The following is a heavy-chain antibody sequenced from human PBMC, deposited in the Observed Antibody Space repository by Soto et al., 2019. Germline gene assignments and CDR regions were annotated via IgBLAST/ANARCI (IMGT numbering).Heavy chain of an antibody. CDR2: ISSTSSMI. Sequence: GGSLRLSCAASGFTFSRYSMNWVRQAPGKGLEWVSYISSTSSMIYYADSVKGRFTISRDNAKNSLYLQMNSLRDEDTAVYYCAREGDSWSSSIQPVDYYYGMDVWGQGTTVTVSS. CDR3: AREGDSWSSSIQPVDYYYGMDV. D-gene: IGHD6-6*01. V-gene: IGHV3-48*02. CDR1: GFTFSRYS. J-gene: IGHJ6*02.